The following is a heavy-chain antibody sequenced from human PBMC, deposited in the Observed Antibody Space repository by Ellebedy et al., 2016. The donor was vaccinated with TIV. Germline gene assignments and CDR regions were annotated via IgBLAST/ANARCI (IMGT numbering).Heavy chain of an antibody. CDR1: GFTFSSYA. CDR2: ISGSGGST. CDR3: TKRAEGWGFFDY. J-gene: IGHJ4*02. V-gene: IGHV3-23*01. D-gene: IGHD3-16*01. Sequence: GESLKISCAASGFTFSSYAMSWVRQAPGKGLEWVSAISGSGGSTYYADSVKGRFTISRDNSKNTLYLQMNSLRAEDTAVYYCTKRAEGWGFFDYWGQGILVTVSS.